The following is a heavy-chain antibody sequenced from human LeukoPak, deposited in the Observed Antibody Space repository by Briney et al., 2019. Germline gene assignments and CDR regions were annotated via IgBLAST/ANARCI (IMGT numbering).Heavy chain of an antibody. CDR1: GFTFSSYS. CDR3: ARDVSPDYYDSSGYSLPDY. CDR2: ISSSSSYI. Sequence: GGSLRLSCAASGFTFSSYSMTWVRQAPGKGLEWVSSISSSSSYIYYADSVKGRFTISRDNAKNSLYLQMNSLRAEDTAVYYCARDVSPDYYDSSGYSLPDYWGQGTLVTVSS. V-gene: IGHV3-21*01. D-gene: IGHD3-22*01. J-gene: IGHJ4*02.